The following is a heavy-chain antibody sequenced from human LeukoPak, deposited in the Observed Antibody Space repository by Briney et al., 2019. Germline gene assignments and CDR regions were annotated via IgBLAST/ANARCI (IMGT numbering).Heavy chain of an antibody. D-gene: IGHD6-13*01. CDR2: ISSSSYI. V-gene: IGHV3-21*01. J-gene: IGHJ5*02. CDR1: GFTFSSYS. Sequence: PGGSLRLSCAASGFTFSSYSMNWVRQAPGKGLEWVSSISSSSYIYYADSVKGRFTISRDNAKNSLYLQMNSLRAEDTAVYYCARASSSSWRTNWFDPWGQGTLVTVSS. CDR3: ARASSSSWRTNWFDP.